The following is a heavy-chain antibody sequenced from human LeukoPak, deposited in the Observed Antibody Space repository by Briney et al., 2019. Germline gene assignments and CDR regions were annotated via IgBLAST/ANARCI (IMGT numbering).Heavy chain of an antibody. CDR1: GFTFSTYA. CDR3: ARLSSWTPEY. J-gene: IGHJ4*02. CDR2: ISYEGSDK. D-gene: IGHD3/OR15-3a*01. V-gene: IGHV3-30*04. Sequence: GRSLRLSCVASGFTFSTYAMHWVRQAPGKGLEWVTFISYEGSDKYYADSVKGRFTISRDNSKNTLYLQMNSLRAEDTAVYYCARLSSWTPEYWGQGTLVVVSS.